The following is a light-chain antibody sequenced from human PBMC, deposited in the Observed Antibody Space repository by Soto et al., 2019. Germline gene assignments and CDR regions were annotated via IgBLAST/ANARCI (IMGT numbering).Light chain of an antibody. CDR1: QSVTYN. J-gene: IGKJ2*03. Sequence: EIVMTQSPATLSVSLGERATLSCRASQSVTYNLAWYQQKPGQAPRLLIYSASTRATGVPVRFSGSGSETEFTLTISSMQSEDFAVYYCLQYNNWPPYSFGQGTKLEIK. CDR3: LQYNNWPPYS. CDR2: SAS. V-gene: IGKV3-15*01.